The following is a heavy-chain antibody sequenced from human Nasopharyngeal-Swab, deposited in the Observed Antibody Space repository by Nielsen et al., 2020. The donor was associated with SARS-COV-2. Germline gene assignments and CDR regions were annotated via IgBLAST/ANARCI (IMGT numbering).Heavy chain of an antibody. CDR2: VSASGGST. J-gene: IGHJ3*01. D-gene: IGHD3-10*01. CDR3: AKDGVVRGDALDL. CDR1: GFTFNIYA. Sequence: GGSLRLSFAASGFTFNIYAMAWVPRAPGRGLQWVTGVSASGGSTYYTDSVKGRFSISRDNSKNTLFLQMHSLRVEDMAVYYCAKDGVVRGDALDLWGQGTMVTVSS. V-gene: IGHV3-23*01.